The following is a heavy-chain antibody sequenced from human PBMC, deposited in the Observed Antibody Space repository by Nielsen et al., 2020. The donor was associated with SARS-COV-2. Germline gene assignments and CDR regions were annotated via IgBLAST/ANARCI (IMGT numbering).Heavy chain of an antibody. J-gene: IGHJ6*02. CDR2: IYYSGST. V-gene: IGHV4-59*12. CDR3: ARRTSGWYHYYYGMDV. D-gene: IGHD6-19*01. Sequence: SETLSLTCTVSGGSISSYYWSWIRQPPGKGLEWIGYIYYSGSTNYNPSLKSRVTISVDTSKNQFSLKLSSVTAADTAVYYCARRTSGWYHYYYGMDVWGQGTTVTVS. CDR1: GGSISSYY.